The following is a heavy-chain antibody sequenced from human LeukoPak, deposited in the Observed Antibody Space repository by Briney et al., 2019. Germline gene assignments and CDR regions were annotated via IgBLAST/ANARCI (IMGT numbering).Heavy chain of an antibody. D-gene: IGHD2-2*01. J-gene: IGHJ3*02. CDR1: GGSFSGYY. Sequence: SETLSLTCAVYGGSFSGYYWSWIRQPPGKGLEWIGEINHSGSTNYNPSLKSRVTISVDTSKNQFSLKLSSVTAADTAVYYCARPLGYCSSTSCHPSDAFDIWGQGTMVTVSS. CDR2: INHSGST. CDR3: ARPLGYCSSTSCHPSDAFDI. V-gene: IGHV4-34*01.